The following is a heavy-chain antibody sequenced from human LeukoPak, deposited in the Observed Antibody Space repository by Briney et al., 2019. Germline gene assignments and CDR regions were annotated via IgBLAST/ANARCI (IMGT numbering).Heavy chain of an antibody. CDR2: IIHSGRT. Sequence: PSETLSLTCAVYGGSFSGYYWSWIRQPPGKGLEWIGEIIHSGRTNYNPSLKSRVTISVDTSKNQFSLKLSSVTAADTAVYYCARRRGYCSSTSCYSSWYFDLWGRGTLVTVSS. CDR3: ARRRGYCSSTSCYSSWYFDL. V-gene: IGHV4-34*12. J-gene: IGHJ2*01. D-gene: IGHD2-2*02. CDR1: GGSFSGYY.